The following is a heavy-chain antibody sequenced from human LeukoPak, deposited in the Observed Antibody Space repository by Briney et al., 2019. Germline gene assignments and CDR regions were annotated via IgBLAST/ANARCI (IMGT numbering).Heavy chain of an antibody. CDR2: IYYSGST. V-gene: IGHV4-39*01. CDR3: ARLSPPPYYDFWSGSFDI. D-gene: IGHD3-3*01. Sequence: SETLSLTCTVSGGSISSSGYYWGWIRQPPGKGLEWIGSIYYSGSTYYNPSLKSRVTISVDTSKNQFSLKLSSVTAADTAVYYCARLSPPPYYDFWSGSFDIWGQGTMVTVSS. J-gene: IGHJ3*02. CDR1: GGSISSSGYY.